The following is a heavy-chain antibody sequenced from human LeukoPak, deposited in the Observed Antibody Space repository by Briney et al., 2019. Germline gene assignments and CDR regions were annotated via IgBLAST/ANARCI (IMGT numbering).Heavy chain of an antibody. V-gene: IGHV4-59*01. CDR1: GGSISSYY. CDR3: ARDRGPDDAFDI. CDR2: IYYSGST. D-gene: IGHD3-10*01. J-gene: IGHJ3*02. Sequence: KPSQTLSLTFTVSGGSISSYYWSWIRQPPGKGLEWVWYIYYSGSTNYNPSLKSRVTISVDTSKTWCSVKLSSVTAADTAVYYCARDRGPDDAFDIWGQGTMVTVSS.